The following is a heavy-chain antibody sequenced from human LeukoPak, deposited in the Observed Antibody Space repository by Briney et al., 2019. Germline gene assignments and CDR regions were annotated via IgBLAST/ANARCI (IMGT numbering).Heavy chain of an antibody. Sequence: PSETLSLTCAVYGGSFSGYYWSWIRQPPGKGLEWIGESNHSGGTNYNPSLKSRVTISVDTSKNQFSLKLSSVTAADTAVYYCASAMIGVPDDAFDIWGQGTMVTVSS. CDR2: SNHSGGT. J-gene: IGHJ3*02. CDR1: GGSFSGYY. V-gene: IGHV4-34*01. CDR3: ASAMIGVPDDAFDI. D-gene: IGHD3-22*01.